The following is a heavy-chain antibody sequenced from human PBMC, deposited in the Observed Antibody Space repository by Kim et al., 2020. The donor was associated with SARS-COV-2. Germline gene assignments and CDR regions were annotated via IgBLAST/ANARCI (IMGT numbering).Heavy chain of an antibody. CDR2: ITKSSATI. D-gene: IGHD3-16*01. V-gene: IGHV3-48*02. J-gene: IGHJ3*02. CDR1: GFTFSAYD. CDR3: VRDRMGGAFDI. Sequence: GGSLRLSCATSGFTFSAYDMNWVRQAPGKGLELLSFITKSSATIYYADSVQGRFTLSRDNAKNSLYLQMNSLRDEDTALYYCVRDRMGGAFDIWGQGTMVTVSS.